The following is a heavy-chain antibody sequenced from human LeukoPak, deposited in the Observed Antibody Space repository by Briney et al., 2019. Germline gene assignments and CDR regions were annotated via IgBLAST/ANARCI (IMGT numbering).Heavy chain of an antibody. V-gene: IGHV3-30*02. CDR3: AGLAVADFDY. J-gene: IGHJ4*02. CDR2: VRFDGSDK. D-gene: IGHD6-19*01. Sequence: GGSLRLSCAASGFTFRSHDMHWVRQAPGKGLEWVTFVRFDGSDKKYADSVKGRFTISRDNAKNSLYLQMNSLRAEDTAVYYCAGLAVADFDYWGQGTLVTASS. CDR1: GFTFRSHD.